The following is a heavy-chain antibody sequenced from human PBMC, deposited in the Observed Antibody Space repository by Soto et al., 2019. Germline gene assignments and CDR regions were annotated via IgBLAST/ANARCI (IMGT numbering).Heavy chain of an antibody. CDR1: GDSVSSNSAA. CDR3: AREDTAMGTAWFDP. V-gene: IGHV6-1*01. Sequence: QVQLQQSGPGLVKPSQTLSLTCAISGDSVSSNSAAWNWIRQSPSRGVEWLGRTYYRSKWYNDYEVSVKSRITITPATTKNQFSLQTNSVTPEETAVYYCAREDTAMGTAWFDPWGQGTLVTVSS. CDR2: TYYRSKWYN. D-gene: IGHD5-18*01. J-gene: IGHJ5*02.